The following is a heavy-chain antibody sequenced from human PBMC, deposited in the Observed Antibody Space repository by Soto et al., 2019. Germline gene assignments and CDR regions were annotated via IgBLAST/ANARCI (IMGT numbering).Heavy chain of an antibody. Sequence: ESGGGVVQPGRSLRLSCAASGFTFSSYGMHWVRQAPGKGLEWVTHISYDGSNEHYTDSVKGRFTISRDNSKNTLYLQMNSLRAEDTAVYYCAKDTYYHDSSGYYVLDYWGQGTLVTVSS. CDR3: AKDTYYHDSSGYYVLDY. CDR2: ISYDGSNE. J-gene: IGHJ4*02. V-gene: IGHV3-30*18. D-gene: IGHD3-22*01. CDR1: GFTFSSYG.